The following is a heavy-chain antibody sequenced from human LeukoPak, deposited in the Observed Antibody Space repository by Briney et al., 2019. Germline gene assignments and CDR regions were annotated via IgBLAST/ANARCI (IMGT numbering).Heavy chain of an antibody. CDR3: ARVGNTGSRWYVSGDYYFDY. V-gene: IGHV1-69*05. CDR2: IIPIFGTA. Sequence: SVKVSCKASGGTFSSYAISWVRQAPGQGLEWMGGIIPIFGTANYAQKFQGRVTITTDESTSTAYMELSSLRSEDTAVYYCARVGNTGSRWYVSGDYYFDYWGQGTLVTVSS. J-gene: IGHJ4*02. D-gene: IGHD6-13*01. CDR1: GGTFSSYA.